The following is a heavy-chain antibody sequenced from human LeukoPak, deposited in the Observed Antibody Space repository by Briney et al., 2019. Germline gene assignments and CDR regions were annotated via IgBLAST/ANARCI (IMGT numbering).Heavy chain of an antibody. CDR2: IYYSGST. CDR3: ARHDDGSYSY. Sequence: SETLSLTCTVSGGSISSYYWSWIRQPPGKGLEWIGYIYYSGSTNYNPSLKSRVTISVDTSKNQFSLKLSSVTAADTAVYYCARHDDGSYSYWGQGTMVTVSS. J-gene: IGHJ4*02. V-gene: IGHV4-59*08. CDR1: GGSISSYY. D-gene: IGHD1-26*01.